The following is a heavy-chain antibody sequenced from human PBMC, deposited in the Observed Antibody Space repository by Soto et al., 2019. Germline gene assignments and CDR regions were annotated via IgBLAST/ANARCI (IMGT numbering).Heavy chain of an antibody. CDR2: IRSKAYGGTT. CDR3: TKSYHDSSGYYPY. Sequence: PGGSLRLSCTASGFTFGDYAMNWVRQAPGKGLEWVGFIRSKAYGGTTEYAASVKGRFTISRDDSKTIAYLQMNSLKTEDTAVYYCTKSYHDSSGYYPYWGQGTLVTVSS. V-gene: IGHV3-49*04. J-gene: IGHJ4*02. D-gene: IGHD3-22*01. CDR1: GFTFGDYA.